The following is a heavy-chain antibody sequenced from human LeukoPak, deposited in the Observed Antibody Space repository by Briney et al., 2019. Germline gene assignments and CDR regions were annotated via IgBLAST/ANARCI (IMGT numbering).Heavy chain of an antibody. V-gene: IGHV3-30-3*01. D-gene: IGHD3-10*01. CDR1: GFIFSSYA. J-gene: IGHJ4*02. CDR2: ISYDGTNK. Sequence: PGGSLRLSYAASGFIFSSYAMHWVRQAPGKGLEWVAVISYDGTNKYYADSVEGRFSISRDNSKNTLYLQMNSLRGEDTAVYYCAKDVFGSIDYWGEGTLVTVSS. CDR3: AKDVFGSIDY.